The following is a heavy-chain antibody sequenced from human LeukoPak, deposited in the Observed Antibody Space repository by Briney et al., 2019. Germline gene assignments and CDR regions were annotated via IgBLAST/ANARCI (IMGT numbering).Heavy chain of an antibody. J-gene: IGHJ3*02. D-gene: IGHD3-22*01. CDR1: GDSVSSNSAA. Sequence: SQTLSLTCAISGDSVSSNSAAWNWIRQSPSRGLEWLGRTYYRSKWYNDYAVSVRSRITINPDTSKNQFSLQLNSVTPEDTAVYYCARDLSFDDSSGYYYFARAFDIWGQGTMVTVSS. CDR3: ARDLSFDDSSGYYYFARAFDI. V-gene: IGHV6-1*01. CDR2: TYYRSKWYN.